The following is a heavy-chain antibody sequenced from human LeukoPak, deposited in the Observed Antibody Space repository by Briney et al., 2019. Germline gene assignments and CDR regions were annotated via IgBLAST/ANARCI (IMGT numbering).Heavy chain of an antibody. CDR1: GGSFSGYY. Sequence: SETLSLTCAVYGGSFSGYYWSWIRHPPAKGLERKGESNHKGGTNYNASLKSRVTISVDTSKNPSSLKLSSLTSADTAVYYCARGWRNELLFRVERGELDYWGQGTLVTVSS. V-gene: IGHV4-34*01. J-gene: IGHJ4*02. CDR2: SNHKGGT. D-gene: IGHD2-2*01. CDR3: ARGWRNELLFRVERGELDY.